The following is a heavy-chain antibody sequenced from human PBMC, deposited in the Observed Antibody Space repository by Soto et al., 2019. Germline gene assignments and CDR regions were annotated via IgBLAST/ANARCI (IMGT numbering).Heavy chain of an antibody. CDR1: GGSINGGGYC. V-gene: IGHV4-31*03. D-gene: IGHD5-18*01. CDR3: SRGILV. Sequence: QVQLQESGPGLVKPSQTLSLTCTVSGGSINGGGYCWSWIGQHPGKGLDWIGCISYGGRASYNPSRKSRVTISEETSKNQCSLKLTSVTRTDTAVYCCSRGILVWGQGALITVSS. J-gene: IGHJ4*02. CDR2: ISYGGRA.